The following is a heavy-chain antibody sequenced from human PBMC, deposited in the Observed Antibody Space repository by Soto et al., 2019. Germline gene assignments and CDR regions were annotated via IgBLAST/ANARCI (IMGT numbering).Heavy chain of an antibody. Sequence: PXVSLSLSFAASGFQVSNYAMSWVGQAPGKGLEWVSLISATGGGTYYADSVKGRFTISRDNSHNTLYLQVHSLTAEDTAVYYCAKDSRAAGNSAFYFDFWGQGAQVTVSS. V-gene: IGHV3-23*01. CDR3: AKDSRAAGNSAFYFDF. CDR2: ISATGGGT. J-gene: IGHJ4*02. D-gene: IGHD6-25*01. CDR1: GFQVSNYA.